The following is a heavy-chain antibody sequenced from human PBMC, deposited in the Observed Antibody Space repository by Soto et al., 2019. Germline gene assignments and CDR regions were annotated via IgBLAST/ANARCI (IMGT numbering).Heavy chain of an antibody. D-gene: IGHD4-17*01. J-gene: IGHJ6*03. CDR1: GFTFSSYG. CDR2: ISYDGSNK. Sequence: GGSLRLSCAASGFTFSSYGMHWVRQAPGKGLEWVAVISYDGSNKYYADSVKGRFTISRDNSKNTLYLQMNSLRAEDTAVYYCAKSRGDYVGFYYYYMDVWGKGTTVTVSS. CDR3: AKSRGDYVGFYYYYMDV. V-gene: IGHV3-30*18.